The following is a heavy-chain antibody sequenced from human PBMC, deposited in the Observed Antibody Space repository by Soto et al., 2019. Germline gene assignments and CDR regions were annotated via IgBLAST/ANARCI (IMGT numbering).Heavy chain of an antibody. V-gene: IGHV1-18*01. CDR3: ARTLNEWLLGLE. Sequence: QVKLVQSGGEVKKPGASVKISCKASGYTISSYGISWVRKAPGQGLEWMGWISAYNGNTNYAQKFQGRVTMTTDTSTSTAYMELRSLRSDDTAIYYCARTLNEWLLGLEWGQGTLVTVSS. CDR1: GYTISSYG. D-gene: IGHD3-3*01. CDR2: ISAYNGNT. J-gene: IGHJ4*02.